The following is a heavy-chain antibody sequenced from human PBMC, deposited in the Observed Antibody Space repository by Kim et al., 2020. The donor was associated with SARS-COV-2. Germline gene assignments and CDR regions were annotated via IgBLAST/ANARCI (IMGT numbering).Heavy chain of an antibody. CDR1: GFTFKNYG. J-gene: IGHJ4*02. D-gene: IGHD3-16*01. CDR2: ISDSGADT. Sequence: GGSLRLSCAASGFTFKNYGMSWVRQAPGKGLEWVSHISDSGADTYYADFVKGRFTVSRDMSKSTLYLQMNSLTAEDTAVYYCAKRGDPRDFDYWGQGTLVTVSS. CDR3: AKRGDPRDFDY. V-gene: IGHV3-23*01.